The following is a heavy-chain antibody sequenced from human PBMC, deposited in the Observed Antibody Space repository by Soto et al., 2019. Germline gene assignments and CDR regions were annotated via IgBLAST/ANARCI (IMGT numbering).Heavy chain of an antibody. J-gene: IGHJ6*02. CDR2: INHSGST. V-gene: IGHV4-34*01. D-gene: IGHD3-9*01. CDR1: GGSFSGYY. Sequence: SETLSLTCAVYGGSFSGYYWSWIRQPPGKGLEWIGEINHSGSTNYNPSLKSRVTISVDTSKNQFSLKLSSVTAADTAVYYCARHDPDWAYYYYGMDVWGQGTTVTVSS. CDR3: ARHDPDWAYYYYGMDV.